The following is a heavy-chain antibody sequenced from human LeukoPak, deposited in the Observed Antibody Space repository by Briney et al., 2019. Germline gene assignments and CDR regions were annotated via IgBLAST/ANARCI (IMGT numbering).Heavy chain of an antibody. D-gene: IGHD1-14*01. CDR3: ARVWSRIAVPAIDY. CDR2: INHNGNVN. V-gene: IGHV3-7*03. J-gene: IGHJ4*02. CDR1: GFTFSSYW. Sequence: GGSLRLSCAASGFTFSSYWMNWARQAPGKGLEWVASINHNGNVNYYVDSVKGRFTISRDNAKNSLYLQMSNLRAEDTAVYFCARVWSRIAVPAIDYWGQGTLVTVSS.